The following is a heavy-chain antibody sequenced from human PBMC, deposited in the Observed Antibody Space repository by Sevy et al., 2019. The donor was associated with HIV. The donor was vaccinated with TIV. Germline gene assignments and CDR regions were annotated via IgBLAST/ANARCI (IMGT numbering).Heavy chain of an antibody. V-gene: IGHV3-74*01. CDR2: INSDGSST. Sequence: GGSLRLSCAASGFTFSSYWMHWVRQAPGKGLVWVSRINSDGSSTSYADSVKGRFTISRDNAKNTLYLQMNSLRAEDRAVYYCARGEAGYDFWSGYPPFDPWGQGTLVTVSS. D-gene: IGHD3-3*01. CDR1: GFTFSSYW. J-gene: IGHJ5*02. CDR3: ARGEAGYDFWSGYPPFDP.